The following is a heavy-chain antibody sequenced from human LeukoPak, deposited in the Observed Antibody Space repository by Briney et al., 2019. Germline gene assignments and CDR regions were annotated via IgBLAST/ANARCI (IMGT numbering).Heavy chain of an antibody. D-gene: IGHD3-3*01. Sequence: GGSLRLSCAASGFTFSTFWMTWVRQAPGKGLEWVANIRQDGSEKNYVDSVKGRFIISRDNAKNLLYLQMNNLRAEDTAVYYCARDPAHYDLWNGQDFWGQGRLVTVSS. CDR1: GFTFSTFW. CDR3: ARDPAHYDLWNGQDF. V-gene: IGHV3-7*01. CDR2: IRQDGSEK. J-gene: IGHJ4*02.